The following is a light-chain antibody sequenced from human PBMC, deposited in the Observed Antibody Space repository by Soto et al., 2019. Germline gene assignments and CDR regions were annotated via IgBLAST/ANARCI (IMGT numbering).Light chain of an antibody. CDR2: HAS. Sequence: EIVLTQSPGTLSLSPGERATLSCRASRSVSSSLLAWYQQKSAQAPRLLIYHASSRATGIPDRFSGSGSGTDFTLTISRLEPEDFALYFCQQYGSSPWTFGQGTKVEIK. V-gene: IGKV3-20*01. CDR1: RSVSSSL. J-gene: IGKJ1*01. CDR3: QQYGSSPWT.